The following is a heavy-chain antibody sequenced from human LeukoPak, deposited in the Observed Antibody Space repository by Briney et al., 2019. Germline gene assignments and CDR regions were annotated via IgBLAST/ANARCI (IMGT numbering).Heavy chain of an antibody. Sequence: GGSLGLSCAASGFTVSSNHMSWVRQAPGKGLEWVSVIYNGGSTLYADSVKGRFTISRDNSKNTLYLQMNSLRAEDTAVYYCARVNRGSASTFEYWGQGTLVTVSS. V-gene: IGHV3-53*01. CDR2: IYNGGST. J-gene: IGHJ4*02. D-gene: IGHD7-27*01. CDR1: GFTVSSNH. CDR3: ARVNRGSASTFEY.